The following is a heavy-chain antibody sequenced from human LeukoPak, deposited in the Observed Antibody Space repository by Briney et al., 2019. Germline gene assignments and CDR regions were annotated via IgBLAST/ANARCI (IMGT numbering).Heavy chain of an antibody. CDR3: AKDRGVGIYYFDS. J-gene: IGHJ4*02. V-gene: IGHV3-9*01. D-gene: IGHD1-26*01. Sequence: GGSLRLSCAASGFTFSSYAMSWVRQAPGKGLEWVSGINWNSGYIGYADSVKGRFTISRDNAKSSLYLQMNSLRTEDTALYYCAKDRGVGIYYFDSWGQGTLVTVSS. CDR1: GFTFSSYA. CDR2: INWNSGYI.